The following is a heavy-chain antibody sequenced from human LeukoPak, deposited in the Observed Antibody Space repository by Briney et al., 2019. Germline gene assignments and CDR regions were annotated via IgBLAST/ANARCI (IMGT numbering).Heavy chain of an antibody. J-gene: IGHJ6*03. CDR3: AREYYDFWSGYSSGYYYMDV. V-gene: IGHV3-30-3*01. Sequence: GGSLRLSCAASGFTFSSYAMHWVRQAPGKGLEWVAVISYDGSNKYYADSVKGRFTISRDNSKNTLYLQMNSLRAEDTAVYYCAREYYDFWSGYSSGYYYMDVWGKGTTVTVSS. CDR1: GFTFSSYA. CDR2: ISYDGSNK. D-gene: IGHD3-3*01.